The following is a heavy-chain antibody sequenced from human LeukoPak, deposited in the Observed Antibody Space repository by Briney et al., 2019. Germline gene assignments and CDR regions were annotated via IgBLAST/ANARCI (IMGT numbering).Heavy chain of an antibody. CDR2: ISSGSGTI. D-gene: IGHD1-26*01. CDR3: ARVKVGVWGVFDT. Sequence: GGSLRLSCAASGFTFSTLNMNWVRQAPGKGLEWVSYISSGSGTIYYADSVKGRFTISRDNAKNTLYLQMNSLGAEDTAVYYCARVKVGVWGVFDTWGQGTMVTVSS. CDR1: GFTFSTLN. V-gene: IGHV3-48*04. J-gene: IGHJ3*02.